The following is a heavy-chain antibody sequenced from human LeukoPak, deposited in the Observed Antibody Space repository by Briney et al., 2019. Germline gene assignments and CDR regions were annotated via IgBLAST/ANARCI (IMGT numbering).Heavy chain of an antibody. D-gene: IGHD3-22*01. CDR1: GFKFSVFA. V-gene: IGHV3-21*01. Sequence: KAGGSLRLSCEGSGFKFSVFAMNWVRQAPGKGLEWVASISASASTVDYSDSIKGRFTISRDNIKKSVYLQMTSLRAEDTAVYYCAREKIAYHYDSSGYSDYYYMDVWGKGTTVTISS. CDR3: AREKIAYHYDSSGYSDYYYMDV. CDR2: ISASASTV. J-gene: IGHJ6*03.